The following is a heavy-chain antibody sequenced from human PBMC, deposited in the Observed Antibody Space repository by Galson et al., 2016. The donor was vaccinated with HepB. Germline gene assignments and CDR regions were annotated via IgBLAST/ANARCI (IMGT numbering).Heavy chain of an antibody. J-gene: IGHJ4*02. D-gene: IGHD4-11*01. V-gene: IGHV3-33*01. CDR2: VWYDGSKK. Sequence: SLRLSCAASGFIFTSYGMHWVRQAPGKGLEWVAVVWYDGSKKFYADSVKGRFTISRDNYKNTLSLQMNNLRPEDTAVYYCARPNREYYSWSGGFDNWGQGILVTVSS. CDR1: GFIFTSYG. CDR3: ARPNREYYSWSGGFDN.